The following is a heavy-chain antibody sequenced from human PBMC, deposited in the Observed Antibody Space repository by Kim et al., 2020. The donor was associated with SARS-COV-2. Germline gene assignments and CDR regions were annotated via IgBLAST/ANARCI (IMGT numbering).Heavy chain of an antibody. D-gene: IGHD3-10*01. CDR3: ARDMYYYGSGSYFDY. Sequence: PSLKSRVTISVDTSKNQFSLKLSSVTAADTAVYYCARDMYYYGSGSYFDYWGQGTLVTVSS. V-gene: IGHV4-59*01. J-gene: IGHJ4*02.